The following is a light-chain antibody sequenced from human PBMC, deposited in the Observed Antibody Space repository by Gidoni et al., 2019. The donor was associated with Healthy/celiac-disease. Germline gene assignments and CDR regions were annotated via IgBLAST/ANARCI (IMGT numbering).Light chain of an antibody. CDR3: QQYNNWPRT. CDR1: QSVSSN. CDR2: GAS. J-gene: IGKJ1*01. V-gene: IGKV3-15*01. Sequence: IVMTQSPDTRSVSPGERATLSCRASQSVSSNLAWYQQKPGQAPRLLIYGASTRATGIPARFSGSGSGTEFTLTISSLQSEDFAVYDCQQYNNWPRTFGQGTKVEIK.